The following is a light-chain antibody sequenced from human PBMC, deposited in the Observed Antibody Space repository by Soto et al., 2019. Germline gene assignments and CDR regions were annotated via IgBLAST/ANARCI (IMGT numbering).Light chain of an antibody. CDR2: DVT. Sequence: QSALTQPRPVSGSPGPSVTFSSTATSSDVGGYNYVSWYQQYSGTAPRLIIYDVTTRPPAVPDRFSGSKPGDTASLTISGLQSEDEGDYCCCAYGGSYTRNWLFGGGTQLTVL. CDR3: CAYGGSYTRNWL. V-gene: IGLV2-11*01. J-gene: IGLJ3*02. CDR1: SSDVGGYNY.